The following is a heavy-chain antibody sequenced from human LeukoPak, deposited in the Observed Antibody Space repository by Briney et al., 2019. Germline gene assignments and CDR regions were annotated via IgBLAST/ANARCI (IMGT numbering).Heavy chain of an antibody. Sequence: GSLRLSCAAAAGTSSSYAMRWVRQAPGKGLEWFSAISCSGGSTYYSDSFEGRFTISRDNSKNTLYLQMNSLRAEDTLVYYCAKSIVVVVADEYGMVVWGERAPVTASS. CDR3: AKSIVVVVADEYGMVV. J-gene: IGHJ6*04. V-gene: IGHV3-23*01. CDR1: AGTSSSYA. D-gene: IGHD2-15*01. CDR2: ISCSGGST.